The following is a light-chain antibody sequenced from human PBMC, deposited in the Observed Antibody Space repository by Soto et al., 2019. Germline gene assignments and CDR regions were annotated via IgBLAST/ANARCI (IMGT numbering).Light chain of an antibody. CDR3: QQYVNSPQSPQT. Sequence: EIVLTQSPGTLSLSPGERATLSCRPSQSVNSAYLAWYQQKPGQAPRLLIYGASSRATGIPDRFSGSGSGTDFTLTIIRLEPEDFAVYYCQQYVNSPQSPQTFGQGTKVEIK. V-gene: IGKV3-20*01. J-gene: IGKJ1*01. CDR1: QSVNSAY. CDR2: GAS.